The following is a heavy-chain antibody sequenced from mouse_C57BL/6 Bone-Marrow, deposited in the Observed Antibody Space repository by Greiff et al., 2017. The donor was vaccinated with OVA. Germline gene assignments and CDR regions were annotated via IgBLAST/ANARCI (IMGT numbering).Heavy chain of an antibody. Sequence: EVQRVESGGGLVKPGGSLKLSCAASGFTFSSYTMSWVRQTPEKRLEWVATISGGGGNTYYPDSVKGRFTISRDNAKNTLYLQMSSLRSEDTALYYCARRGGRLYAMDYWGQGTSVTVSS. D-gene: IGHD1-1*01. J-gene: IGHJ4*01. V-gene: IGHV5-9*01. CDR1: GFTFSSYT. CDR3: ARRGGRLYAMDY. CDR2: ISGGGGNT.